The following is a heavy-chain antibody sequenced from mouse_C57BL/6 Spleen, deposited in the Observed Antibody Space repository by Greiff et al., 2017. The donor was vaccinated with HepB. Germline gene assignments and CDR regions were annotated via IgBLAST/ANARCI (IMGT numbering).Heavy chain of an antibody. CDR2: IDPSDSYT. V-gene: IGHV1-50*01. Sequence: QVQLQQSGAELVKPGASVKLSCKASGYTFTSYWMQWVKQRPGQGLEWIGEIDPSDSYTNYNQKFKGKATLTVDTSSSTAYMQLSSLTSEDSAVYYCAGRDYPYYAMDYWGQGTSVTVSS. CDR1: GYTFTSYW. D-gene: IGHD5-5*01. CDR3: AGRDYPYYAMDY. J-gene: IGHJ4*01.